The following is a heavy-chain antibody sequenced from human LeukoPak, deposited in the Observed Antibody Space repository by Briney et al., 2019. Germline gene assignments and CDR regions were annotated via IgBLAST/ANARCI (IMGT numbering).Heavy chain of an antibody. J-gene: IGHJ4*02. Sequence: ASVKVSCKVSGYTLTELSMHWVRQAPGKGLEWMGGFDPEDGETIYAQKFQGRVTMTEDTSTDTAYMELSSLRFEDTAVYYCATSPYYYDSSGTHQYFDYWGQGTLVTVSS. V-gene: IGHV1-24*01. CDR1: GYTLTELS. D-gene: IGHD3-22*01. CDR3: ATSPYYYDSSGTHQYFDY. CDR2: FDPEDGET.